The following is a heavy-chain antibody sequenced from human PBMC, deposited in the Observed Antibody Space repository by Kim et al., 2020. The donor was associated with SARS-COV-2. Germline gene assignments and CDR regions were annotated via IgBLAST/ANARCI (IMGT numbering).Heavy chain of an antibody. Sequence: ASVKVSCKASGYTFTSYAMHWVRQAPGQRLEWMGWINAGNGNTKYSQKFQGRVTITRDTSASTAYMELSSLRSEDTAVYYCARDELVGGYCSGSSCYPAYSYYGMDVWGHGTTVTVSS. CDR1: GYTFTSYA. D-gene: IGHD2-15*01. CDR3: ARDELVGGYCSGSSCYPAYSYYGMDV. V-gene: IGHV1-3*01. J-gene: IGHJ6*02. CDR2: INAGNGNT.